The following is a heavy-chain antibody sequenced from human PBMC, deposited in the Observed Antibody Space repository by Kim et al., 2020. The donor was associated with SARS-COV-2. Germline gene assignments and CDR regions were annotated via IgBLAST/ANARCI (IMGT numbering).Heavy chain of an antibody. V-gene: IGHV4-59*01. J-gene: IGHJ4*02. CDR3: ARDLVYFYGAGRQDYFDY. CDR2: IYSSGTT. CDR1: GGSINAYY. Sequence: SETLSLTCTISGGSINAYYWSWIRQPPGKGLEWIGYIYSSGTTNYNPSLKSRVTISVYTSRNQFSLKLKSVTAADTAVYYCARDLVYFYGAGRQDYFDYWGQGTLVTVSS. D-gene: IGHD3-10*01.